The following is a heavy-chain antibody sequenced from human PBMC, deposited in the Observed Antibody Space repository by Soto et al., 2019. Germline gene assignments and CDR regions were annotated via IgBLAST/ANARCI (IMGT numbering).Heavy chain of an antibody. CDR3: AKSSV. J-gene: IGHJ4*02. CDR1: GFTFSNYW. CDR2: IKEDGSAK. V-gene: IGHV3-7*01. Sequence: EVQLVESGGGLVQPGGSLRVSCAASGFTFSNYWMSWVRQAPGKGPEWVASIKEDGSAKHYMDSVEGRFTISRDNAKNSMYLQMNSRRAEDTAVYFCAKSSVWGQGTLVTVSS. D-gene: IGHD3-3*01.